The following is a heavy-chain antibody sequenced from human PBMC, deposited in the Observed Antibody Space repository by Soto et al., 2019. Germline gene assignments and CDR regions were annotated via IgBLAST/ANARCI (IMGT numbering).Heavy chain of an antibody. Sequence: QVPLQESGPGLVKPSQTLSLTCTVSGGSISSGGYYWSWIRQHPGKGLEWIGYIYYSGSTYYNPSLKSRVTISVDTSKNQFSLKLSSVTAADTAVYYCAREITGTTQTFDYWGQGTLVTVSS. CDR1: GGSISSGGYY. CDR3: AREITGTTQTFDY. D-gene: IGHD1-20*01. J-gene: IGHJ4*02. CDR2: IYYSGST. V-gene: IGHV4-31*03.